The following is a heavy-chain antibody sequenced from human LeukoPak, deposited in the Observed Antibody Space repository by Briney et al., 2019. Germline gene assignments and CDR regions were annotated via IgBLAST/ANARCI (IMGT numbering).Heavy chain of an antibody. Sequence: PGRSLTLSCAASEFTFTTYGMHWVRQAPGKGLEWVAFIYYDGSNIYYADYVKGRFTISRDNAKKSVYLQMNSLRAEDTAVYYCARDRPGGYFDYWGQGTLVTVSS. CDR1: EFTFTTYG. D-gene: IGHD3-16*01. V-gene: IGHV3-33*01. CDR3: ARDRPGGYFDY. J-gene: IGHJ4*02. CDR2: IYYDGSNI.